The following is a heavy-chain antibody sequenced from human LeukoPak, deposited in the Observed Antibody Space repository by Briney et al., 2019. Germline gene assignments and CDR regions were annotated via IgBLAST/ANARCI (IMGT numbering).Heavy chain of an antibody. CDR2: IRLRDGGT. CDR1: GFTYNTYY. V-gene: IGHV1-2*02. CDR3: ARADWVGSGHAGFYSDY. Sequence: ASVTVSCKASGFTYNTYYLYWMRQAPGQGLEWMGWIRLRDGGTIYAQRFQDRFITTTDPSTNTASMELRSLTSDDTAVYFCARADWVGSGHAGFYSDYWGQGTLVTVSS. D-gene: IGHD5-12*01. J-gene: IGHJ4*02.